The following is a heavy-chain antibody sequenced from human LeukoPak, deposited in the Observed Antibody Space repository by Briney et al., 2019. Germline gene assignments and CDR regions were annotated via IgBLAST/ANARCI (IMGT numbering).Heavy chain of an antibody. V-gene: IGHV1-3*01. CDR1: GYTFTSYA. D-gene: IGHD2-2*01. Sequence: ASVKVSCKASGYTFTSYAMHWVRQAPGQRLEWMGWINAGNGSTKYSQKLQGRVTMTTDTSTSTAYMELRSLRSDDTAVYYCARLGYCSSTSCSGPSDYWGQGTLVTVSS. CDR2: INAGNGST. J-gene: IGHJ4*02. CDR3: ARLGYCSSTSCSGPSDY.